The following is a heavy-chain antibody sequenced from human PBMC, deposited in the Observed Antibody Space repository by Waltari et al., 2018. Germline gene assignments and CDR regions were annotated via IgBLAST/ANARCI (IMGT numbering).Heavy chain of an antibody. CDR2: IIPILGIA. J-gene: IGHJ6*03. V-gene: IGHV1-69*04. CDR1: GGTFSSYA. CDR3: ARTYHKAYYYYYMDV. Sequence: QVQLVQSGAEVKKPGSSVKVSCKASGGTFSSYAISWVRPAPGQGLEWMGGIIPILGIANYAQKFQGRVTITADESTSTAYMELSSLRSEDTAVYYCARTYHKAYYYYYMDVWGKGTTVTVSS.